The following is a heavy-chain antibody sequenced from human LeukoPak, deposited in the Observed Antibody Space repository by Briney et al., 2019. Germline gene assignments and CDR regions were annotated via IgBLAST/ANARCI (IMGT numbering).Heavy chain of an antibody. J-gene: IGHJ5*02. CDR1: GGSISSYY. Sequence: PSETLSLTCTVSGGSISSYYWSWIRQPAGKGLEWIGRIYTSGSTNYNPSLKSRVTMSVDTSKNQFSLELSSVTAADTAVYYCARGISGSYYLWFDPWGQGTLVTVSS. V-gene: IGHV4-4*07. CDR2: IYTSGST. CDR3: ARGISGSYYLWFDP. D-gene: IGHD1-26*01.